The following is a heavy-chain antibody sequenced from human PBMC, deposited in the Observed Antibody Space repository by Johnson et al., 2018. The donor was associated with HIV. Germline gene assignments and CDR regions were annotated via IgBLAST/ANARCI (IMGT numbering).Heavy chain of an antibody. CDR3: ARENYRRRDAFDV. D-gene: IGHD1-7*01. Sequence: EMQLVESGGGLVQPGRSLRLSCTTSGFTFGDYAMNWVRQAPGKGLEWVGFIRSKAYGGTTQYAASVKGRFTISRDDSKKSLYLQINSLRTEDTAVYYCARENYRRRDAFDVWGQGTVVIVSS. CDR2: IRSKAYGGTT. V-gene: IGHV3-49*04. J-gene: IGHJ3*01. CDR1: GFTFGDYA.